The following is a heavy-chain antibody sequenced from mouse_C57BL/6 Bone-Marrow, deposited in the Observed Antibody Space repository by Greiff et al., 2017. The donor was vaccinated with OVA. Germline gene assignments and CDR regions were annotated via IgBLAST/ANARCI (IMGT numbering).Heavy chain of an antibody. CDR2: ISSGSSTI. CDR1: GFTFSDYG. Sequence: EVKLMESGGGLVKPGGSLKLSCAASGFTFSDYGMHWVRQAPEKGLEWVAYISSGSSTIYYADTVKGRFTISRDNAKNTLFRQMTSLRSEDTAMYYCARSPFAYWGQGTLGTVSA. J-gene: IGHJ3*01. CDR3: ARSPFAY. V-gene: IGHV5-17*01.